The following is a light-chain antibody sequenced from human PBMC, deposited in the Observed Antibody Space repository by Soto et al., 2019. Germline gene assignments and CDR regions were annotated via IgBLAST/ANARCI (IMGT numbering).Light chain of an antibody. Sequence: QSVLTQPPSASGSPGQSVTISCTGTSSDVAGYNYVSWYQQHPGKAPKLMIYEVSKRPSGVPDRFSGSKSGNTASLTVSGLQAEDEADYYCCSYAGNNNLVFGGGTKLTVL. CDR3: CSYAGNNNLV. J-gene: IGLJ2*01. CDR1: SSDVAGYNY. CDR2: EVS. V-gene: IGLV2-8*01.